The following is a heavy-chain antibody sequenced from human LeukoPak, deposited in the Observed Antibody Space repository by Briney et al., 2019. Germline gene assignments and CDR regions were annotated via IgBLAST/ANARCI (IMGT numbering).Heavy chain of an antibody. Sequence: GGSLRLSCAASGFTFSSYSMNWVRQAPGKGLEWVSSISSSSSYIYYADSVKGRFTISRDNAKNSLYLQMYSLRAEDTAVYYCARVGMVRGVIIMSFDYWGQGTLVTVSS. J-gene: IGHJ4*02. CDR3: ARVGMVRGVIIMSFDY. CDR2: ISSSSSYI. V-gene: IGHV3-21*01. D-gene: IGHD3-10*01. CDR1: GFTFSSYS.